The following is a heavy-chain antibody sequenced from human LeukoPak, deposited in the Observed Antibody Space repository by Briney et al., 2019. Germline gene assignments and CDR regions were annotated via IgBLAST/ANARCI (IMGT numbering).Heavy chain of an antibody. D-gene: IGHD5-12*01. CDR1: GFTFSRYW. J-gene: IGHJ4*02. CDR2: INQDGSEK. CDR3: ATSGWGLRTPFDY. V-gene: IGHV3-7*02. Sequence: GGSLRLSCAASGFTFSRYWMSWVRQAPGKRLEWVANINQDGSEKYDVDSVKGRFTISRDNAKNSLYLQMNSLRAEDTAVYYCATSGWGLRTPFDYWGQGTLVTVSS.